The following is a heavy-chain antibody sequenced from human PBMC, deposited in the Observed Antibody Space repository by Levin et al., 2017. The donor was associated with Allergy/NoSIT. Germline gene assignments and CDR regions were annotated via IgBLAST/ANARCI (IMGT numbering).Heavy chain of an antibody. CDR3: AREAVPGMGCVDI. Sequence: GGSLRLSCASSGFTFSSYWMHWVRQAPGKGLVWVSRIDSDGSSTSYADSVKGRFTIYRDNAKNTLYLQMNSLRAEDTAVYYCAREAVPGMGCVDIWGQGTMVTVSS. D-gene: IGHD6-19*01. J-gene: IGHJ3*02. CDR1: GFTFSSYW. CDR2: IDSDGSST. V-gene: IGHV3-74*01.